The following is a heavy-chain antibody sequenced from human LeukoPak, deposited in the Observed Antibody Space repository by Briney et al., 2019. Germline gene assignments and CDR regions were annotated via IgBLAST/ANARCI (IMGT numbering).Heavy chain of an antibody. J-gene: IGHJ2*01. Sequence: GESLKISCKGSGYSFTNYWIGWVRQMPGKGLEWMGIIFPGDSETRYSPSFQGQVTISADKSISTAYLQWSSLKASDTAMYYCARRRRGDGYNLEWYFDLWGRGTLVTVSS. D-gene: IGHD5-24*01. CDR2: IFPGDSET. CDR1: GYSFTNYW. V-gene: IGHV5-51*01. CDR3: ARRRRGDGYNLEWYFDL.